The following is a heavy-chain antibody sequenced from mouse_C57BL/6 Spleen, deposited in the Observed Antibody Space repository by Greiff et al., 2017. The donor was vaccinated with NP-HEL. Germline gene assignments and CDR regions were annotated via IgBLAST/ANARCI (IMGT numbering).Heavy chain of an antibody. Sequence: QVQLQQSGAELVRPGASVKLSCKASGYTFTDYYINWVKQRPGQGLEWIARIYPGSGSTYYNEKFKGKATLTAEKSSSTAYMQLSSLTSEDSAVYFCALGPTGSSFLAYWGQGTLVTVSA. CDR3: ALGPTGSSFLAY. D-gene: IGHD1-1*01. CDR1: GYTFTDYY. CDR2: IYPGSGST. J-gene: IGHJ3*01. V-gene: IGHV1-76*01.